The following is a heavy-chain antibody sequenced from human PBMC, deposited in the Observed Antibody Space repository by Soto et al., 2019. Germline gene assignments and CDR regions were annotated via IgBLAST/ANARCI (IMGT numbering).Heavy chain of an antibody. CDR2: TYYRSKWYN. V-gene: IGHV6-1*01. J-gene: IGHJ4*02. CDR1: GYSVSGNSAA. CDR3: ARDITGLYSSGFDY. D-gene: IGHD6-19*01. Sequence: QTLSLTCAISGYSVSGNSAAWNLIRQSPSRGLEWLGRTYYRSKWYNDYAVSVKSRITINPDTSKNQFSLQLNSVTPGDTAVYYCARDITGLYSSGFDYWGQGTLVTVSS.